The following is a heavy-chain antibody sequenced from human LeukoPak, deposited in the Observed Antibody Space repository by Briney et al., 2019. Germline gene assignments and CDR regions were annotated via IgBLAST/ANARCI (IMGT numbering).Heavy chain of an antibody. J-gene: IGHJ6*04. V-gene: IGHV4-39*01. CDR1: GGSISSSSYY. CDR3: ARPGLSMDV. D-gene: IGHD3-16*02. CDR2: IYYSGST. Sequence: SETLSLTCTVSGGSISSSSYYWGWIRQPPGKGLEWIGRIYYSGSTYYNPSLKSRVTISVDTSKNQFSLKLSSVTAADMAVYYCARPGLSMDVWGKGTTVTVSS.